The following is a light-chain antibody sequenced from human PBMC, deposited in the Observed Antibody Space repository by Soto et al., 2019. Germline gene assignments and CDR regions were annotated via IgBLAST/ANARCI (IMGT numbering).Light chain of an antibody. Sequence: DIQVTQSPSSLSASVGDRVTITCRASESIRTYVNWYQQHPGKAPKLLIFGAANLQNGVPSRFGGSGSGTDFSLSISGLRVEDFATYYCQQTHTAPYTFGQGTKVEI. CDR2: GAA. CDR1: ESIRTY. V-gene: IGKV1-39*01. CDR3: QQTHTAPYT. J-gene: IGKJ1*01.